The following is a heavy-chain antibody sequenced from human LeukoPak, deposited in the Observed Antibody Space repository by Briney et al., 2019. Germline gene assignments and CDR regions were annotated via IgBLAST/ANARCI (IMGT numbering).Heavy chain of an antibody. D-gene: IGHD6-13*01. J-gene: IGHJ4*02. CDR2: ISSSSSYI. CDR3: ARDLGGSNWLYVDY. V-gene: IGHV3-21*01. CDR1: GFTFSSYS. Sequence: GGSLRLSCAASGFTFSSYSMNWVRQAPGKGLEWVSSISSSSSYIYYADSVKGRFTISRDNAKNSLYLQMNSLRAEDTAVYYCARDLGGSNWLYVDYWGQGTLVTVSS.